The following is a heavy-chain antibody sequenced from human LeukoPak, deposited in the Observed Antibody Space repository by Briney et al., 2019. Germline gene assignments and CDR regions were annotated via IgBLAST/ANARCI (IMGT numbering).Heavy chain of an antibody. Sequence: SETLSLTCTVSGGSISSYYWSWIRQPPGKGLEWTGYIYYSGSTNYNPSLKSRVTISVDTSKNQFSLKLSSVTAADTAVHYCARSRGYGDPYYFDYWGQGTLVTVSS. CDR2: IYYSGST. D-gene: IGHD4-17*01. CDR1: GGSISSYY. CDR3: ARSRGYGDPYYFDY. J-gene: IGHJ4*02. V-gene: IGHV4-59*01.